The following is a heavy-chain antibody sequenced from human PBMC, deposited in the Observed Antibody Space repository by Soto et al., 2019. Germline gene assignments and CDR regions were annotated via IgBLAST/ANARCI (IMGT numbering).Heavy chain of an antibody. CDR2: IHYSGST. CDR3: AREWEHLYFDY. J-gene: IGHJ4*02. V-gene: IGHV4-61*01. Sequence: SETLSLTCTVSGGSVSSTSYYWTWIRQPPGKRLEWIGYIHYSGSTNYNPSLQSRVTISVDTSKNHFSLELTSVTAADTAVYYCAREWEHLYFDYWGQGALVTVSS. D-gene: IGHD1-26*01. CDR1: GGSVSSTSYY.